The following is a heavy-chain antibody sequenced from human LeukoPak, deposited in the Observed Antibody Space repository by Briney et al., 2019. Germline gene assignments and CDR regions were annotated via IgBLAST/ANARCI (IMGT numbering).Heavy chain of an antibody. CDR2: IIPIFGTA. V-gene: IGHV1-69*13. J-gene: IGHJ6*02. CDR3: ARGRYSSSINSMDV. CDR1: GGTFSSYT. Sequence: SVKVSCKASGGTFSSYTISWVRQAPGQGLEWVGGIIPIFGTANYAQKFQGRVTITADESTSIAYMELSSLRSEDTAVYYCARGRYSSSINSMDVWGQGTTVTVSS. D-gene: IGHD6-6*01.